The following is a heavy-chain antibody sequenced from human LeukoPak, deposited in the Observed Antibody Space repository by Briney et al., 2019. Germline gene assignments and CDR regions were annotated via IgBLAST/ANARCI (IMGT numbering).Heavy chain of an antibody. CDR2: INPNSGGT. Sequence: ASVKVSCKASGYTFTGYYMHWVRQAPGQGLEWMGWINPNSGGTNYAQKFQGRVTMTRDTSISTAYMELSRLRSDDTAVYYCARDYLSSSGWYDYWGQGTLVTVSS. J-gene: IGHJ4*02. V-gene: IGHV1-2*02. CDR1: GYTFTGYY. CDR3: ARDYLSSSGWYDY. D-gene: IGHD6-19*01.